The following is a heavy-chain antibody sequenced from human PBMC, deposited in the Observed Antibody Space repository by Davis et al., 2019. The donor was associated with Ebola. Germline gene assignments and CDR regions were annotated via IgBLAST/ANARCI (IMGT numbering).Heavy chain of an antibody. CDR1: GFTFGDYA. CDR2: IYSSGRT. D-gene: IGHD3-9*01. Sequence: GESLKISCTASGFTFGDYAMSWVRQAPGKGLEWVGVIYSSGRTFYADSVKGRFTISRDNSNNTLYLQMDSLRAEDTAIYYCARGPLTALDYWGQGTLVTVSS. V-gene: IGHV3-53*01. J-gene: IGHJ4*02. CDR3: ARGPLTALDY.